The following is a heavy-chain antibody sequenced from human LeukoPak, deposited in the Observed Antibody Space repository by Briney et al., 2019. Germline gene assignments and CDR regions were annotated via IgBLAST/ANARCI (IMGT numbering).Heavy chain of an antibody. CDR1: GYTLTELS. CDR2: FDPEDGET. Sequence: ASVKVSCKVSGYTLTELSMHWVRQAPGKGLEWMGGFDPEDGETIYAQKFQGGVTMTEDTSTDTAYMALSRPRSEDTAVYYCATGPRLTFDIWGQGTMVTVSS. CDR3: ATGPRLTFDI. D-gene: IGHD6-25*01. J-gene: IGHJ3*02. V-gene: IGHV1-24*01.